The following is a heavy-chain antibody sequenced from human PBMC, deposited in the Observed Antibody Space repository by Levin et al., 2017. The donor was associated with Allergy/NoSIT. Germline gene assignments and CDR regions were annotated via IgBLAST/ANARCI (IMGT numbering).Heavy chain of an antibody. V-gene: IGHV1-69*13. CDR3: ARGGPHQFVESLDS. CDR2: IIPKFGTT. Sequence: SVKVSCKASGGTFNNYVSWVRQAPGQGLEWVGGIIPKFGTTNYAQKFQGRVTIAADESTSTAYMELSSLTSGDTAVYYCARGGPHQFVESLDSWGQGTLVTVSS. CDR1: GGTFNNYV. D-gene: IGHD6-6*01. J-gene: IGHJ4*02.